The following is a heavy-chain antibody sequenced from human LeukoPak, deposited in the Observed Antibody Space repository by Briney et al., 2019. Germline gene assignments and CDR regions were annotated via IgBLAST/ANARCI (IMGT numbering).Heavy chain of an antibody. CDR3: AKDSSSGWYYYFDY. CDR1: GFTFSSYA. V-gene: IGHV3-23*01. J-gene: IGHJ4*02. D-gene: IGHD6-19*01. CDR2: ISGSGGST. Sequence: GGSLRLSCAASGFTFSSYAMSWVRQAPGKGLEWVSAISGSGGSTCYADSVKGRFTISRDNSKNTLYLQMNSLRAEDTAVYYCAKDSSSGWYYYFDYWGQGTLVTVSS.